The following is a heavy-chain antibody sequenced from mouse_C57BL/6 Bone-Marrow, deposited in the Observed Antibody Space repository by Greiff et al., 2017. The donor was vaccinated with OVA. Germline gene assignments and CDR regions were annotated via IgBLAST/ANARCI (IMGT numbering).Heavy chain of an antibody. D-gene: IGHD1-1*01. CDR3: ARDYGPWFAY. V-gene: IGHV1-69*01. CDR2: IDPSDSYT. CDR1: GYTFTSYG. Sequence: QVQLKQSGAELARPGASVKLSCKASGYTFTSYGISWVKQRTGQGLEWIGEIDPSDSYTNYNQKFKGKSTLTVDKSSSTAYMQLSSLTSEDSAVYYCARDYGPWFAYWGQGTLVTVSA. J-gene: IGHJ3*01.